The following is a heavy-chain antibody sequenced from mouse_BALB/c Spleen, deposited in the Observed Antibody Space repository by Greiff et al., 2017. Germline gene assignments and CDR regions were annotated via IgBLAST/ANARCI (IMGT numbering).Heavy chain of an antibody. CDR2: ILPGSGST. CDR1: GYTFSSYW. CDR3: AREIWLRQGYFDV. Sequence: VQLQQSGAELMKPGASVKISCKATGYTFSSYWIEWVKQRPGHGLEWIGEILPGSGSTNYNEKFKGKATLTSDKSSSTAYMELSSLTSEDSAVYYCAREIWLRQGYFDVWGAGTTVTVSS. D-gene: IGHD2-2*01. V-gene: IGHV1-9*01. J-gene: IGHJ1*01.